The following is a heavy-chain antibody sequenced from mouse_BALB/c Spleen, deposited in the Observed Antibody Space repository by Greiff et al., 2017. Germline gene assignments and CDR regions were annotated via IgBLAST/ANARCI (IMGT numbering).Heavy chain of an antibody. Sequence: VQLQQSGAELAKPGASVKMSCKASGYTFTSYWMHWVKQRPGQGLEWIGYINPSTGYTEYNQKFKDKATLTADKSSSTAYMQLSSLTSEDSAVYYCARRGTARAFAYWGQGTLVTVSA. CDR1: GYTFTSYW. CDR3: ARRGTARAFAY. D-gene: IGHD3-2*01. CDR2: INPSTGYT. V-gene: IGHV1-7*01. J-gene: IGHJ3*01.